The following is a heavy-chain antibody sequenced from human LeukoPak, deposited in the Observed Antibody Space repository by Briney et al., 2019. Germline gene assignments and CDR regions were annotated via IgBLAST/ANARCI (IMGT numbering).Heavy chain of an antibody. CDR2: INHSGST. CDR3: ARVSWFPGTSYYYMDV. V-gene: IGHV4-38-2*02. Sequence: PSETLSLTCSVSGYSISNAYYWGWIRQPPGKGLEWIGEINHSGSTNYNPSLKSRVTISVDTSKNQFSLKLSSVTAADTAVYYCARVSWFPGTSYYYMDVWGKGTTVTVSS. CDR1: GYSISNAYY. D-gene: IGHD1-1*01. J-gene: IGHJ6*03.